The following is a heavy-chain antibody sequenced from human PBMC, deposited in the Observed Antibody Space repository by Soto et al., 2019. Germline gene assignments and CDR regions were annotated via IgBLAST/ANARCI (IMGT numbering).Heavy chain of an antibody. J-gene: IGHJ3*02. CDR1: GFSLSGAGVG. CDR2: IYWDDDQ. V-gene: IGHV2-5*02. D-gene: IGHD3-3*02. Sequence: QITSKESGPALVKPTQSLTLTCTVSGFSLSGAGVGVGWIRQPPGKALEWLALIYWDDDQRYRPSLKTRLTITKDTSTNQVVLTMTNMDPVDTAIYYCAHAFGGTSWPNDAFDIWGQGTVVTVSS. CDR3: AHAFGGTSWPNDAFDI.